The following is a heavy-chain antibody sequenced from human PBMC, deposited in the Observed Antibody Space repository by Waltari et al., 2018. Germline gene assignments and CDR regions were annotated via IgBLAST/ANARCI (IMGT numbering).Heavy chain of an antibody. CDR1: GVSITRDY. V-gene: IGHV4-4*07. D-gene: IGHD1-26*01. CDR3: AGGGIRWELLDAFDI. J-gene: IGHJ3*02. CDR2: NYASGRT. Sequence: QVQLQESGPGLVKPSETLSLTCTVSGVSITRDYWSWTGQTAGKGGWWIIRNYASGRTYSNPSRKSRVTMSVNTSKYQFSRKLSSVTAADTAVYYWAGGGIRWELLDAFDIWGQGTMVTVSS.